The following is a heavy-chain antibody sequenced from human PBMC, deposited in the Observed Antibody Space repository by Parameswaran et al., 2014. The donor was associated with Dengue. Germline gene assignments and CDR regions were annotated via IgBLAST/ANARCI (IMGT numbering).Heavy chain of an antibody. Sequence: SLKISCAASGFTFDDYAMHWVRQAPGKGLEWVSGISWNSGSIGYADSVKGRFTISRDNAKNSLYPQMNSLRAEDTALYYCAKEFPDSSGYYFSGPLDYWGQGTLVTVSS. V-gene: IGHV3-9*01. D-gene: IGHD3-22*01. CDR1: GFTFDDYA. CDR2: ISWNSGSI. CDR3: AKEFPDSSGYYFSGPLDY. J-gene: IGHJ4*02.